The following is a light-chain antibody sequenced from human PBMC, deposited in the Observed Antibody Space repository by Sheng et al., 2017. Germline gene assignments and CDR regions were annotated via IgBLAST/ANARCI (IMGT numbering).Light chain of an antibody. CDR3: HQYGRSPWT. V-gene: IGKV3-20*01. Sequence: EIVLTQSPGTLSLSPGERATLSCRASQSVSSSYLAWYQQKPGQAPRLLLYVASSRATGIPDRFSGSGSGTDFTLSISRLEPEDFAVYYCHQYGRSPWTFGQGTKVEIK. CDR2: VAS. CDR1: QSVSSSY. J-gene: IGKJ1*01.